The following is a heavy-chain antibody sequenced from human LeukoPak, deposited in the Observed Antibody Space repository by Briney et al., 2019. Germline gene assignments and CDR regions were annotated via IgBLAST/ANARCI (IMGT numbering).Heavy chain of an antibody. CDR2: ISTSSSYI. Sequence: GGSLRLSCVASGFTFSSYSMNWVRQAPGKGLEWVSSISTSSSYIYYADSVRGRFTISRDNAKNSLYLQMNSLRAEDTAVYYCARERYYGDYSLDYWGRGTLVTVSS. CDR3: ARERYYGDYSLDY. D-gene: IGHD4-17*01. V-gene: IGHV3-21*01. J-gene: IGHJ4*02. CDR1: GFTFSSYS.